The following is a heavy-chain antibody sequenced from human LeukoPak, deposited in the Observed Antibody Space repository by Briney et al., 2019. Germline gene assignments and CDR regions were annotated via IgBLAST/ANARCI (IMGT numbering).Heavy chain of an antibody. J-gene: IGHJ1*01. CDR3: ARGKYYDISGYYYYHFQR. CDR2: IYYSGST. CDR1: GGSISSSSYY. Sequence: ASETLSLTCTVSGGSISSSSYYWGWIRQPPGKGLEWIGSIYYSGSTYYNPSLKSRVTISVDTSKKQFSLKLSSVTAADTAVYYCARGKYYDISGYYYYHFQRWGQGTLVTVSS. D-gene: IGHD3-22*01. V-gene: IGHV4-39*07.